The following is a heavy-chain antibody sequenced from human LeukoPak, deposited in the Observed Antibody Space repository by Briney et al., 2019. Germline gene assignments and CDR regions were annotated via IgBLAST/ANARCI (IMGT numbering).Heavy chain of an antibody. J-gene: IGHJ4*02. D-gene: IGHD3-9*01. Sequence: KTGGSLRLSCAASGFTFSSYSMNWVRQAPGKGLEWVSPISSSSSYIYYADSVKGRFTISRDNAKNSLYLQMNSLRAEDTAVYYCASRGTMAGYSLDYWGQGTLVTVSS. V-gene: IGHV3-21*01. CDR1: GFTFSSYS. CDR2: ISSSSSYI. CDR3: ASRGTMAGYSLDY.